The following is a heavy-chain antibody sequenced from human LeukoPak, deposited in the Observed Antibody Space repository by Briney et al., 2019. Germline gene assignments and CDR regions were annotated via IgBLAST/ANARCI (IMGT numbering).Heavy chain of an antibody. Sequence: SETLSLTCTVSIDSISGFYWSWIRQPPGKGLEWIGYIYYSGSTNYNPSLKSRVTISVDTSKNQFSLKLSSVTAADTAVYYCARDIPPAGQLDYWGQGTLVTVSS. CDR1: IDSISGFY. CDR3: ARDIPPAGQLDY. V-gene: IGHV4-59*01. J-gene: IGHJ4*02. CDR2: IYYSGST. D-gene: IGHD5-18*01.